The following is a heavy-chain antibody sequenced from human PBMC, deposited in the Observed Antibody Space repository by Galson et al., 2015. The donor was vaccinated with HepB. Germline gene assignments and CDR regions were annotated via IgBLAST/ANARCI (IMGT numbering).Heavy chain of an antibody. J-gene: IGHJ6*02. CDR3: AKMYSSSSYWGISDYYGMDV. V-gene: IGHV3-30*18. CDR1: GFTFSSHG. Sequence: SLRLSCAASGFTFSSHGMHWVRQAPGKGLEWVALILDDGSEKFYGDSVKGRFSISRDNSKSTLHLQMNSLRPEDTAVYYCAKMYSSSSYWGISDYYGMDVWGRGTTVTVSS. D-gene: IGHD6-6*01. CDR2: ILDDGSEK.